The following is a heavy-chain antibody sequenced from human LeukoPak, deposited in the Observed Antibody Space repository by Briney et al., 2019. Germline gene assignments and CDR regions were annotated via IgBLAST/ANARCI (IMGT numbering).Heavy chain of an antibody. J-gene: IGHJ4*02. CDR3: ARGRYCSTSCYYDY. CDR1: GGSFSGYY. D-gene: IGHD2-2*01. Sequence: SETLSLTCAVYGGSFSGYYWSWIRQPPGKGLEWIGEINHSGSTNYNPSLKSRVTISVDTSKNQFSLKLSSVTAADTAVYYCARGRYCSTSCYYDYWGQGTLVTVSS. V-gene: IGHV4-34*01. CDR2: INHSGST.